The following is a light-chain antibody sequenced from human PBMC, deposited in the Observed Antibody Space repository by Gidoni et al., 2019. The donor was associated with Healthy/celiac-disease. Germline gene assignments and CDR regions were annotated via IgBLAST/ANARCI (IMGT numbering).Light chain of an antibody. J-gene: IGLJ1*01. V-gene: IGLV1-40*01. CDR2: GNS. CDR3: QSYDSSLSGYV. Sequence: QSVLTQPPSVSGAPGPRVTISCTGCSSNIGAGYDVPRYQQLPGTAPKLLIYGNSNRPSGVPDRFSGSKSGTSASLAITGLQAEDEADYYCQSYDSSLSGYVFGTGTKVTVL. CDR1: SSNIGAGYD.